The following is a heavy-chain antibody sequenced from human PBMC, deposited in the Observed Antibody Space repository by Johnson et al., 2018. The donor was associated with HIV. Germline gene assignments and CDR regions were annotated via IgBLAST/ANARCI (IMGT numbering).Heavy chain of an antibody. Sequence: EVQLVESGGGLVQPGGSLRLSCAASGFTFSSYAMSWVRQAPGKGLEWVSAISGSGGSTYYADSVKGRFTISRDNSKNSLYLQMNSLRTEDTALYYCARGQRLELRGGAFDIWGQGTMVTVSS. CDR2: ISGSGGST. CDR1: GFTFSSYA. CDR3: ARGQRLELRGGAFDI. J-gene: IGHJ3*02. V-gene: IGHV3-23*04. D-gene: IGHD1-7*01.